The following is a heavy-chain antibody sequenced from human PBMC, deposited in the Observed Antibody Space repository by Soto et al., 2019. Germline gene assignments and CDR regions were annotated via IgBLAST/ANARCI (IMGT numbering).Heavy chain of an antibody. Sequence: GGSLRLSCAASGFTFSSYWMHWVRQAPGKGLVWVSRINSDGSSTSYADSVKGRFTISRDNAKNTLYLQMNSLRAEDTAVYYCARDGYYDFWSGYYYGMDVWGQGTTVTVSS. CDR2: INSDGSST. V-gene: IGHV3-74*01. J-gene: IGHJ6*02. CDR3: ARDGYYDFWSGYYYGMDV. D-gene: IGHD3-3*01. CDR1: GFTFSSYW.